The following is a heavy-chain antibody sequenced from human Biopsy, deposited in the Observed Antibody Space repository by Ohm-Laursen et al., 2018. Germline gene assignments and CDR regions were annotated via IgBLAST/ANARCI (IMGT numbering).Heavy chain of an antibody. CDR2: IYYSGTT. D-gene: IGHD4-23*01. CDR3: ARRPYGGTRYWYFDL. Sequence: TLSLTCTVSGGSVSSGGFYWSWIRQHPGMGLEWIGNIYYSGTTYYNPSLKSLVTISVDTSKNQFSLKLNSVTAADTAVYYCARRPYGGTRYWYFDLWGRGTLVTVSS. V-gene: IGHV4-31*01. CDR1: GGSVSSGGFY. J-gene: IGHJ2*01.